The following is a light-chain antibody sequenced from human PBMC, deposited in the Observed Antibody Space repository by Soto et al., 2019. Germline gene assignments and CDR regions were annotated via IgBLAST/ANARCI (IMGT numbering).Light chain of an antibody. Sequence: DIQMTQSPSSVSASVGDRVTITCRASQAMSSWLAWYQQRPGKAPKLLIFAASNLQSGVPSRFSGSGSGTDFNLTISSLQPEDFATYYCQQADSFPWTFGQGTK. V-gene: IGKV1-12*01. J-gene: IGKJ1*01. CDR2: AAS. CDR3: QQADSFPWT. CDR1: QAMSSW.